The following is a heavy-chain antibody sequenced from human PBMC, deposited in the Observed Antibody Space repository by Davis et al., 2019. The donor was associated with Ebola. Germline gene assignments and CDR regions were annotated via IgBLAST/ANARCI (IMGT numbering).Heavy chain of an antibody. CDR2: ISYDGSNK. V-gene: IGHV3-30*18. CDR3: AKDLGGGYDHSYYKYYGMDA. Sequence: PGGSLRLSCAASGFTFSNYAMHWVRQAPGKGLEWVAVISYDGSNKYYGDSVKGRFTISRDNSKNTLNLQMNSLRAEDTAVYYCAKDLGGGYDHSYYKYYGMDAWGKGTTVTVSS. D-gene: IGHD5-12*01. CDR1: GFTFSNYA. J-gene: IGHJ6*04.